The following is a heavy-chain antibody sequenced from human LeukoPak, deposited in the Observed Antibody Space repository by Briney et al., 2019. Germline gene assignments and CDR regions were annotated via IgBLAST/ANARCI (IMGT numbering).Heavy chain of an antibody. V-gene: IGHV1-69*04. Sequence: GASVKVSCKASGGTFSSYAISWVRQAPGQGLEWMGRIIPILGIANYAQKFQGRVTITADKSTSTAYMELSSLRSEDTAVYYCARVASWLSHAFDIWGQGTMVTVSS. J-gene: IGHJ3*02. CDR3: ARVASWLSHAFDI. D-gene: IGHD3-22*01. CDR1: GGTFSSYA. CDR2: IIPILGIA.